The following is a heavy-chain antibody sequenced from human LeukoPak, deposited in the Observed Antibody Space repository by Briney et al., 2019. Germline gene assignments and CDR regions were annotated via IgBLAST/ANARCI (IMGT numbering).Heavy chain of an antibody. CDR1: GGTFSSYA. CDR3: ASPSDSYKVNGGSYLPGEDAFDI. CDR2: IIPIFGTA. J-gene: IGHJ3*02. Sequence: ASVKVSCKASGGTFSSYAISWVQQAPGQGLEWMGGIIPIFGTANYAQKFQGRVTITTDESTSTAYMELSSLRSEDTAVYYCASPSDSYKVNGGSYLPGEDAFDIWGQGTMVTVSS. V-gene: IGHV1-69*05. D-gene: IGHD1-26*01.